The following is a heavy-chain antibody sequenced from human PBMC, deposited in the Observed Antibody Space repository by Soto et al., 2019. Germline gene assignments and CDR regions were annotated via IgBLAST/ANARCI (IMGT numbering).Heavy chain of an antibody. CDR2: IYYSGGT. D-gene: IGHD3-22*01. CDR1: GGSISSYY. J-gene: IGHJ4*02. Sequence: PSETLSLTCTVSGGSISSYYWSWTRQPPGKGLEWIGYIYYSGGTNYNPSLKSRVTISVDTSRNQFSLKLTSVTAADTAVYFCTRGGIYYYDSSGYYDYWGQGALDTVSS. V-gene: IGHV4-59*01. CDR3: TRGGIYYYDSSGYYDY.